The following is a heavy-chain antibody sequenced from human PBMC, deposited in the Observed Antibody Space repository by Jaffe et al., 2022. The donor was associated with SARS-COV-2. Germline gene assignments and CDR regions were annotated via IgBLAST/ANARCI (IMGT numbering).Heavy chain of an antibody. CDR2: ISPYNGNT. D-gene: IGHD2-15*01. J-gene: IGHJ4*02. CDR3: ARALYCSGGSCYFDY. Sequence: QVQLVQSGAEVKKPGASVKVSCKASGYMFTSYGISWVRQAPGQGLEWMGWISPYNGNTNYAQKVQGRVSMTTDTSTTTGYMELRSLRSDDTAVYYCARALYCSGGSCYFDYWGQGSLVTVSS. V-gene: IGHV1-18*01. CDR1: GYMFTSYG.